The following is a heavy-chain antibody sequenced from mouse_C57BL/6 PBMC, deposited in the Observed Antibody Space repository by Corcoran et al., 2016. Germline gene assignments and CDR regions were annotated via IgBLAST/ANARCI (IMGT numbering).Heavy chain of an antibody. CDR1: GYTFTDYY. Sequence: EVQLQQSGPELVKPGASVKISCKASGYTFTDYYMNWVKQSHGKSLEWIGDINPNNGGTSYNQKFKGKATLTVDKSSSTAYMELRSLTSEDSAVYYCARSPPIYYYDTGYFDVWGTGTTVTVSS. CDR3: ARSPPIYYYDTGYFDV. CDR2: INPNNGGT. V-gene: IGHV1-26*01. D-gene: IGHD1-1*01. J-gene: IGHJ1*03.